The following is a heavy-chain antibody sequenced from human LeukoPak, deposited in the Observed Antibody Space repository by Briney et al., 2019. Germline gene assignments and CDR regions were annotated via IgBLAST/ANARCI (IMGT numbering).Heavy chain of an antibody. CDR3: ARSLQGYYDFPDAFDI. D-gene: IGHD3-3*01. Sequence: KASETLSLTCTVSGGSICSYYWSWIRQPPGKGLEWIGYIYYSGSTNYNPTLKSRVTISVDTSKNQFSLKLSSVTAADTAVYYCARSLQGYYDFPDAFDIWGQGTMVTVSS. CDR1: GGSICSYY. V-gene: IGHV4-59*01. J-gene: IGHJ3*02. CDR2: IYYSGST.